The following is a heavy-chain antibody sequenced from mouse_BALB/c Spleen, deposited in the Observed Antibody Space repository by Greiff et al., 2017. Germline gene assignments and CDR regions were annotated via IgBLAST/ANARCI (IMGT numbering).Heavy chain of an antibody. CDR1: GYTFTSYW. Sequence: QVQLQQSGAELAKPGASVKMSCKASGYTFTSYWMHWVKQRPGQGLEWIGYINPSTGYTEYNQKFKVKATLTADKSSSTAYMQLSSLTSEDSAVYYCARGGNGNSFAYWGQGTLVTVSA. CDR2: INPSTGYT. V-gene: IGHV1-7*01. D-gene: IGHD2-1*01. CDR3: ARGGNGNSFAY. J-gene: IGHJ3*01.